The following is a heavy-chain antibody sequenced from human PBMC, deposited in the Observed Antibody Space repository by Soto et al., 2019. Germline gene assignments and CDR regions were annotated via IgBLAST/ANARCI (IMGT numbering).Heavy chain of an antibody. D-gene: IGHD2-2*01. CDR3: AKSGQSSWANMDV. CDR2: ISGSGDNT. V-gene: IGHV3-23*01. Sequence: EVQLLESGGGLVQPGGSLRLSCAASGFTFSSYAINWVRQAPGKGLEWVSTISGSGDNTYYADSVKGRFTISRDNSKNTLSLQMNSLRVEDTAVSYCAKSGQSSWANMDVWGQGTTVTVSS. CDR1: GFTFSSYA. J-gene: IGHJ6*02.